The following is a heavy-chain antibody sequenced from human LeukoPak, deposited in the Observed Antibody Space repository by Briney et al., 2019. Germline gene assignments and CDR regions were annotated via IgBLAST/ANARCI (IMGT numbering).Heavy chain of an antibody. CDR3: ARGGSGSYFRLYAVD. CDR2: ISNSGGGS. D-gene: IGHD3-10*01. CDR1: RLTFITYA. J-gene: IGHJ4*02. V-gene: IGHV3-23*01. Sequence: GWSLRLSCAVSRLTFITYAMSWVRQAPGKGLEWVSAISNSGGGSYYACSVQGRLTISRDNSKNTLYLHMNSLRAEDTAVYYCARGGSGSYFRLYAVDWGQGTLVTVSS.